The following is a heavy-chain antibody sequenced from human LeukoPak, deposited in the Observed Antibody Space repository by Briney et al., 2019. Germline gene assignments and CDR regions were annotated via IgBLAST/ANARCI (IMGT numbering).Heavy chain of an antibody. Sequence: SETLSLTCTVSGGSISSYYWTWIRQPPGKGLEWIGYIYYTGSTNHNPSLKSRVTISVDTSKNQFSLKLSSVTAADTAVYYCVVYDSWSGYPDYWGQGILVTVSS. CDR3: VVYDSWSGYPDY. D-gene: IGHD3-3*01. J-gene: IGHJ4*02. CDR1: GGSISSYY. CDR2: IYYTGST. V-gene: IGHV4-59*01.